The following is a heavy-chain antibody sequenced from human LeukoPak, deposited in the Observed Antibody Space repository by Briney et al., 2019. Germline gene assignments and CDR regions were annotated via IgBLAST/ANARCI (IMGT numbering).Heavy chain of an antibody. J-gene: IGHJ4*02. D-gene: IGHD3-10*01. CDR1: GFIFSDYY. CDR2: ISSSSIYT. Sequence: GGSLRLSCAASGFIFSDYYMSWIRQAQGKGLEWVSHISSSSIYTNNADSVKGRFTISRDNAKNSLSLQMNSLRAEDTAVYYCARLKGESQVDYWGQGTLVTVSS. V-gene: IGHV3-11*03. CDR3: ARLKGESQVDY.